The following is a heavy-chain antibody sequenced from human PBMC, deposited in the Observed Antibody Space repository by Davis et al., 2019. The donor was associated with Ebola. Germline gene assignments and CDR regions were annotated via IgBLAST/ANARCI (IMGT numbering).Heavy chain of an antibody. CDR2: IYHSGST. D-gene: IGHD3-3*01. J-gene: IGHJ6*04. CDR3: ARSAYYDFVQYYYGMDV. V-gene: IGHV4-4*02. Sequence: MPGGSLRLSCAVSGGSISSSNWWSWVRQPPGKGLEWIGEIYHSGSTNYNPSLKSRVTISVDKSKNQFSLKLSSVTAADTAVYYCARSAYYDFVQYYYGMDVWGKGTTVTVSS. CDR1: GGSISSSNW.